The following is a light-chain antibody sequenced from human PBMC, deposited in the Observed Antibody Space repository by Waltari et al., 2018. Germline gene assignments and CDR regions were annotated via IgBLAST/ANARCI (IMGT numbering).Light chain of an antibody. J-gene: IGKJ4*01. V-gene: IGKV3-15*01. CDR2: GAS. CDR1: QSVRTN. CDR3: QQHGKWPLS. Sequence: VLLTQSPASLSVSPGDTVILSCRASQSVRTNLVWYQQKAGQAPRTLIYGASTRASGVPSRFSGSGSETDFTLIISSLQSEDAAVYFCQQHGKWPLSFGGGTKVEI.